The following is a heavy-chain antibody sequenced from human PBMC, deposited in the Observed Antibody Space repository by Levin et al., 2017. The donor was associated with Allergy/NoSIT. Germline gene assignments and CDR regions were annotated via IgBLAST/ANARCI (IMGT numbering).Heavy chain of an antibody. CDR3: ARRSSNGDYQDYVDS. J-gene: IGHJ4*02. V-gene: IGHV4-4*02. D-gene: IGHD4-17*01. CDR1: GGSISTVHW. Sequence: SETLSLTCAVSGGSISTVHWWSWVRQPPGKGLEWIGEIYYSGSTYYNPTLQSRVTISLDKSNNQFSLELTSVTAADTAVFYCARRSSNGDYQDYVDSWGQGTLVTVSS. CDR2: IYYSGST.